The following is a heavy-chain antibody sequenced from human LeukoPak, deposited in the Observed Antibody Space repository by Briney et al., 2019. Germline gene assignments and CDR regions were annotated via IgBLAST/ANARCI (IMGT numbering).Heavy chain of an antibody. J-gene: IGHJ4*03. CDR2: IYSGGTT. V-gene: IGHV3-53*01. Sequence: PGGSLRLSCEVSGFPVRSRYMTWIRQAPGKGLECVSVIYSGGTTYYIDSVKDRFTISRDNSKSTMYLEMNNLRVEDTAVYYCASLEGGPTDGRWGQGTLVTVSS. CDR3: ASLEGGPTDGR. D-gene: IGHD1-26*01. CDR1: GFPVRSRY.